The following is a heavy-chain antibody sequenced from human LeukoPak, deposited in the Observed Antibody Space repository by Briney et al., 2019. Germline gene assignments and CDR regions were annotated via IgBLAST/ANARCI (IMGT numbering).Heavy chain of an antibody. J-gene: IGHJ5*02. Sequence: SSETQSLTCSVSGGSISSSNSYWAWIRQPPGKGLEWIGSIYHSGSPSYNPSLKSRVTISVDTSKNQFSLKLSSVTAADTAVYYCARDTSEEYQLLYNWFDPWGQGTLVTVSS. CDR3: ARDTSEEYQLLYNWFDP. CDR1: GGSISSSNSY. D-gene: IGHD2-2*02. V-gene: IGHV4-39*07. CDR2: IYHSGSP.